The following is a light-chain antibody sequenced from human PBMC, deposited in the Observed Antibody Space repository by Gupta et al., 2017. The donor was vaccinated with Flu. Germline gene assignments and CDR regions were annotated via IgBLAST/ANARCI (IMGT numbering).Light chain of an antibody. Sequence: QSALTQPASVSGSPGQSLTISCTGTSSDVGGYDYVAWYQQHPGKAPKLIIFQVSNRPSGVSNRFSGSKSGNTASLTISGLQAEDEADYYCSSYTSSITYVFGTGTKVAVL. CDR2: QVS. V-gene: IGLV2-14*01. J-gene: IGLJ1*01. CDR1: SSDVGGYDY. CDR3: SSYTSSITYV.